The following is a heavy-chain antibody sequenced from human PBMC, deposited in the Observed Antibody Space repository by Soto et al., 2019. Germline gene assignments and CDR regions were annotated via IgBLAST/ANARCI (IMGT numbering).Heavy chain of an antibody. J-gene: IGHJ3*02. Sequence: PGGSLRLSCAASGFTFSTYGMHWVRQAPGKGLEWVAVISYDGSDKYYADSVKGRFTISRDSSKNMLYLQMNSLRAEDTAIYYCAKESYYDSSDYNAFDIWGQGTMVIVSS. CDR1: GFTFSTYG. V-gene: IGHV3-30*18. CDR2: ISYDGSDK. CDR3: AKESYYDSSDYNAFDI. D-gene: IGHD3-22*01.